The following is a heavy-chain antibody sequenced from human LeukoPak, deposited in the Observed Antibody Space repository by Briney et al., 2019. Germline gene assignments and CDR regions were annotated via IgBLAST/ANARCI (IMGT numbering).Heavy chain of an antibody. CDR1: GFTFSSYA. CDR2: ISGSAGSA. D-gene: IGHD4-23*01. CDR3: AKAFGNSDDYYYXMXX. Sequence: GGSLRLSCAASGFTFSSYAMRWVRQAPGKGLQWVSTISGSAGSAYYADSVRGRFTISRDNSKNTLSLQMNSLRAEDTAIYYCAKAFGNSDDYYYXMXXWGKXXTVTX. V-gene: IGHV3-23*01. J-gene: IGHJ6*03.